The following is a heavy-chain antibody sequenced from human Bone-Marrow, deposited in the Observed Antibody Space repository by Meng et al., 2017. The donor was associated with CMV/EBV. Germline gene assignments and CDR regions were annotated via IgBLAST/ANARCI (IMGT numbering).Heavy chain of an antibody. CDR3: ARRLKVAGPTHPWNDV. J-gene: IGHJ3*01. CDR1: GYNFNDYW. V-gene: IGHV5-51*01. Sequence: GGSLRLSCKGSGYNFNDYWIDWVRQMPGKGLEWMGIIYPGDSDTRYSPAFQGQVTFSADRSVSAAHLQWRSLKASDTAIYYCARRLKVAGPTHPWNDVWGQGTMVTVSS. CDR2: IYPGDSDT. D-gene: IGHD6-19*01.